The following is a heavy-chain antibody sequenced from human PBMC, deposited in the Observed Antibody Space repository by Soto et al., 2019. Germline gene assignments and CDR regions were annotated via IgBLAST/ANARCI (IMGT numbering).Heavy chain of an antibody. V-gene: IGHV5-51*01. J-gene: IGHJ3*02. CDR1: GYSFTSYW. Sequence: GESLKISCKGSGYSFTSYWSGWVRQMPGKGLEWMGIIYPGDSDTRYSPSFQGQVTISADKSISTAYLQWSSLKASDTAMYYCARQLDSSGYYWAIWGQGTMVTVSS. D-gene: IGHD3-22*01. CDR2: IYPGDSDT. CDR3: ARQLDSSGYYWAI.